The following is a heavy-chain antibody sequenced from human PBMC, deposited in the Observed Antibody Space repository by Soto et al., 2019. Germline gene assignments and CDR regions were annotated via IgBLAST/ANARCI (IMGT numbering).Heavy chain of an antibody. CDR2: ISSSSGSI. CDR1: GFTVGSYS. CDR3: ARDNGGAQFASSYNDL. J-gene: IGHJ5*02. V-gene: IGHV3-48*01. D-gene: IGHD6-6*01. Sequence: PGGSLRLSCAAAGFTVGSYSINWVRQAPGKGLEWVSYISSSSGSIFYADSVRGRSTISRDNAKNSVFLHLSSLRAEDTAVYYCARDNGGAQFASSYNDLWGQGTLVTVSS.